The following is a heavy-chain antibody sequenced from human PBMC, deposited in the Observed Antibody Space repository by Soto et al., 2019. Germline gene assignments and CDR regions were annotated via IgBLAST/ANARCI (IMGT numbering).Heavy chain of an antibody. CDR3: TNGKGTGVTRVGAFDI. CDR1: GFTFSKYA. CDR2: ISDSGFTT. D-gene: IGHD2-8*02. Sequence: EVQLLESGGGLVQPGGSLRLSCAASGFTFSKYAMSWVRQAPGKGLDWVSGISDSGFTTYSADSVKGRFTISRDNSKNTLYLQRNSLRAEDTAVYYCTNGKGTGVTRVGAFDIWGQGTMVTVSS. V-gene: IGHV3-23*01. J-gene: IGHJ3*02.